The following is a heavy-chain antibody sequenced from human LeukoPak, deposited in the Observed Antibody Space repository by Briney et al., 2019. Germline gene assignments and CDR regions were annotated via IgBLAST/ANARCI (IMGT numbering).Heavy chain of an antibody. V-gene: IGHV4-4*07. J-gene: IGHJ4*02. CDR1: SGSISGSYY. D-gene: IGHD1-1*01. Sequence: SDTLPLTCTLSSGSISGSYYWYWIRQPAGKGLEWIGRIYASGSTNYDPSLKSRVTLSVDKSNNQFSLMVTSVTAADTAVYYCARGKQNAVDYWGQGILVTVSS. CDR3: ARGKQNAVDY. CDR2: IYASGST.